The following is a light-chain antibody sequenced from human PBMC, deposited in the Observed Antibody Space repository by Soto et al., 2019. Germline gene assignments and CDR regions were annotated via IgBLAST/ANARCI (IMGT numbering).Light chain of an antibody. J-gene: IGKJ5*01. V-gene: IGKV3-20*01. Sequence: EIVLTQSPGTLSLSPGERATLSCRASQSVSSSYLAWYQQKPGQAPRLLIYGATSRATGIPDRFRGSGSGTDFTFTLSRLEPEDFAVYFCQQYGSSPTFGQGTRLEIK. CDR3: QQYGSSPT. CDR2: GAT. CDR1: QSVSSSY.